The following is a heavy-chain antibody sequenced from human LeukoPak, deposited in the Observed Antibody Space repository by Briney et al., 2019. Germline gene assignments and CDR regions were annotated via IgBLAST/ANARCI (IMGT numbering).Heavy chain of an antibody. CDR2: ISYDGSNK. J-gene: IGHJ6*02. D-gene: IGHD7-27*01. V-gene: IGHV3-30*18. CDR3: AKDLLGYYHGMDV. Sequence: PGRSLRLSCAASGFTFSSYGMHWVRQAPGKGLEWVAVISYDGSNKYYADSVKGRFTISRDNSKNTLYLQMNSLRAEDTAVYYCAKDLLGYYHGMDVWGQGTTVTVSS. CDR1: GFTFSSYG.